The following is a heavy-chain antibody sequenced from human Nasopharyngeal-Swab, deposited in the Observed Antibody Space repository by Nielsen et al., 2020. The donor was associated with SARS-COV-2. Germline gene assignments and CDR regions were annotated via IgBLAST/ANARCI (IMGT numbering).Heavy chain of an antibody. J-gene: IGHJ6*02. CDR2: ISSSSSYI. D-gene: IGHD3-3*01. Sequence: GESLKISCAASGFTFNSYNFNWVRQAPGKGLEWVSSISSSSSYIYYADSVKGRFTISRDNAKNPLYLQMNSLRAEDTAVYYCARDGLDYDFWSAYFMDVWGQGTTVTVSS. V-gene: IGHV3-21*01. CDR3: ARDGLDYDFWSAYFMDV. CDR1: GFTFNSYN.